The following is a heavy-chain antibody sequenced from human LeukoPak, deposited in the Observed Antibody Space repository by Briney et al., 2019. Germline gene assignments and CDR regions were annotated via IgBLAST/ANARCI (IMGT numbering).Heavy chain of an antibody. Sequence: GGSLRLSCAASGFTFSSYAMSWVRQAPGRGLEWVSAISGSGGSTYYADSVKGRFTISRDNSKNTLYLQMNSLRAEDTAVYYCAKVSNYVYYFDYWGQGTLVTVSS. CDR1: GFTFSSYA. J-gene: IGHJ4*02. CDR3: AKVSNYVYYFDY. D-gene: IGHD4-11*01. CDR2: ISGSGGST. V-gene: IGHV3-23*01.